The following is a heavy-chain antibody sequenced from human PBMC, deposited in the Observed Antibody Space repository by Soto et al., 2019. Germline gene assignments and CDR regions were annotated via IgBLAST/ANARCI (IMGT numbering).Heavy chain of an antibody. CDR3: ARGDYYYYYGMDV. D-gene: IGHD2-21*02. Sequence: QVQLVQSGAEVKKPGSSVKVSCKASGGTFSSYAISWVRQAPGQGLEWMGGIIPIFGTANYAQKFQGRVTITADEYTSTAYVALSSLRSEDRAVYYCARGDYYYYYGMDVWGQGTTVTVSS. J-gene: IGHJ6*02. CDR1: GGTFSSYA. V-gene: IGHV1-69*01. CDR2: IIPIFGTA.